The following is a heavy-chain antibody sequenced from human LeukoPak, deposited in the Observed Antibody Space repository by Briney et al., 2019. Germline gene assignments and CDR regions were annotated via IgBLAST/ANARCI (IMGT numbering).Heavy chain of an antibody. Sequence: PSETLSLTCAVSGYSISSGYFWGWTWPSPGKGLEWIGSFSHRGGTYYTPSLQSRVTISIDTSKNQFSLRLNSVTAADTAVYYCVRANTLQGVDVWGKGTTVTVS. CDR3: VRANTLQGVDV. J-gene: IGHJ6*03. V-gene: IGHV4-38-2*01. CDR2: FSHRGGT. CDR1: GYSISSGYF.